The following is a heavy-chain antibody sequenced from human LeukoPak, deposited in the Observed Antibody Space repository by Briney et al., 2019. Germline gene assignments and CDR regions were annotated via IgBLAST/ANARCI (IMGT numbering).Heavy chain of an antibody. CDR2: IYFSGAT. CDR3: AGHHPRNTVDF. CDR1: GGSIGSSSSY. V-gene: IGHV4-39*01. Sequence: SETLSLTCIVSGGSIGSSSSYWGWIRQSPGKGLEWIASIYFSGATYYNPSLKSPVTISLDTSKNQFSLILSSVTAADTAVYYCAGHHPRNTVDFWGQGTLVTVSS. J-gene: IGHJ4*02. D-gene: IGHD2/OR15-2a*01.